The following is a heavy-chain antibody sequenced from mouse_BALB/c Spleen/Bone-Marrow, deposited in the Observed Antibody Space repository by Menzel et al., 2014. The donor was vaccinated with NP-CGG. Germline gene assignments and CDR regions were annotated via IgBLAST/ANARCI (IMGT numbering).Heavy chain of an antibody. J-gene: IGHJ4*01. V-gene: IGHV5-9*03. Sequence: EVPRVASGGGLVKPGGSLKLSCAASGFTFSSYTMSWVRQTPEKRLEGVATISSGGGNTYYPDSLKGRFTIARNNAKNNLYLQMSSLRSEDTAVYYCARYPAYYYGYAMDYWGQGTSVTVSS. CDR1: GFTFSSYT. CDR2: ISSGGGNT. CDR3: ARYPAYYYGYAMDY. D-gene: IGHD1-1*01.